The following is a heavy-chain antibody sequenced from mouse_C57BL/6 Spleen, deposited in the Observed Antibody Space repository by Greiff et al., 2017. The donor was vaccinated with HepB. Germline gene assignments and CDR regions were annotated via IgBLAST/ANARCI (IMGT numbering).Heavy chain of an antibody. V-gene: IGHV6-3*01. Sequence: EVKLMESGGGLVQPGGSMKLSCVASGFTFSNYWMNWVRQSPEKGLEWVAQIRLKSDNYATHYAESVKGRFTISRDDSKSSVYLQMNNLRAEDTGIYYCTGGLLQAMDYWGQGTSVTVSS. CDR2: IRLKSDNYAT. CDR3: TGGLLQAMDY. D-gene: IGHD2-3*01. CDR1: GFTFSNYW. J-gene: IGHJ4*01.